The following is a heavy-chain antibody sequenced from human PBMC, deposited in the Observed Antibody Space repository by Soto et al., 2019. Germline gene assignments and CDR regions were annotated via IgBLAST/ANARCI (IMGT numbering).Heavy chain of an antibody. D-gene: IGHD3-22*01. CDR2: IDPKSGDT. V-gene: IGHV1-2*02. CDR1: GYTFTENQ. CDR3: AKRHLLYYISCCFDP. Sequence: ASVKVSGKASGYTFTENQIHWLRRAPGQRLQWLGRIDPKSGDTTFAPTFQGRVTMTRDTSTNTAYLELTRLTSDDTAIYYFAKRHLLYYISCCFDPWGRGTLVTVSS. J-gene: IGHJ5*02.